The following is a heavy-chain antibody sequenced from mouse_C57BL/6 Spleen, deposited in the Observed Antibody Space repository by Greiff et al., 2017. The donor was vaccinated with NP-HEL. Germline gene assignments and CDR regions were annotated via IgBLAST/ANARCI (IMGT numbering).Heavy chain of an antibody. Sequence: VQLQQSGAELTKPGASVKLSCKASGYTFTSYWMHWVKQRPGQGLEWIGYINPSSGYTKYNQKFKDKATLTADKSSSTANMQLGSLTYEDSAGYYCACYYGSSPYAMDYWGQGTSVTVSS. J-gene: IGHJ4*01. V-gene: IGHV1-7*01. D-gene: IGHD1-1*01. CDR2: INPSSGYT. CDR1: GYTFTSYW. CDR3: ACYYGSSPYAMDY.